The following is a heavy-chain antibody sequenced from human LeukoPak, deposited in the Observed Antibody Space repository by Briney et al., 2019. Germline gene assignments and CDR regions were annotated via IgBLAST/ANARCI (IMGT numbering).Heavy chain of an antibody. Sequence: SETLSLTCTVSGGSISSYYWSWIRQPPGKGLEWIGYIYYSGSTNYNPSLKSRVTISVDTSKNQFSLKLSSVTAADTAVYYCARVHHYYYYMDVWGKGTTVTVSS. CDR3: ARVHHYYYYMDV. V-gene: IGHV4-59*01. CDR1: GGSISSYY. J-gene: IGHJ6*03. CDR2: IYYSGST.